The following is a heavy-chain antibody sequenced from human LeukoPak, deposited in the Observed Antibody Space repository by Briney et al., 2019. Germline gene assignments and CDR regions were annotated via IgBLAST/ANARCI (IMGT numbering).Heavy chain of an antibody. D-gene: IGHD1-26*01. J-gene: IGHJ4*02. Sequence: PGGSLRLSCAASGFTFRSSAMHWVRQAPGKGLEWVAFIQYDGTNKYYADSVKGRFTISRDNSKNTLYLQMNSLRAEDTAVYYCARDHHSGNYGYNFGYWGQGTLVTVSS. V-gene: IGHV3-30*02. CDR3: ARDHHSGNYGYNFGY. CDR2: IQYDGTNK. CDR1: GFTFRSSA.